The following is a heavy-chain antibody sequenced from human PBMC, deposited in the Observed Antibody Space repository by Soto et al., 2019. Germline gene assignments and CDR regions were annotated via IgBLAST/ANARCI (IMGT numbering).Heavy chain of an antibody. Sequence: GGSLRLSCAASGFTFNDYAMHWVRQAPGKGLEWVSAISWNSGSIGYADSVKGRFTISRDNAKNSLYLQMNSLRPEDTALYYCAKDRLRFLEWLSHWGQGTLVTVSS. D-gene: IGHD3-3*01. V-gene: IGHV3-9*01. CDR3: AKDRLRFLEWLSH. J-gene: IGHJ4*02. CDR2: ISWNSGSI. CDR1: GFTFNDYA.